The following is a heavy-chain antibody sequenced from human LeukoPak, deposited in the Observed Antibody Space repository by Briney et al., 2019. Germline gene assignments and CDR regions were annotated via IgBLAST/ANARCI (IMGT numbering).Heavy chain of an antibody. CDR3: ARVEMATTDAFDI. CDR1: GGSISSSSYY. V-gene: IGHV4-39*01. J-gene: IGHJ3*02. CDR2: IYYNGST. Sequence: SETLSLTCTVSGGSISSSSYYCGWIRQPPGKGLEWIGSIYYNGSTYYNPSLKSRVTISVDTSKNQFSLKLSSVTAADTAVYYCARVEMATTDAFDIWGQGTMVTVSS. D-gene: IGHD5-24*01.